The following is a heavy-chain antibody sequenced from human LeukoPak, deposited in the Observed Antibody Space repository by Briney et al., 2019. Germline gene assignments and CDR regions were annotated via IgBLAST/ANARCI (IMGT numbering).Heavy chain of an antibody. CDR1: AGSISSFY. Sequence: SQTLSLTCNVSAGSISSFYWSWVRQPPGEGLEWIGYTFYSVSTNYNPCPKSRVNISVDTSKNHFSLKLSSVTAADTAVYYCARVGTSWGTYNWFDPWGQGTLVTVSS. CDR2: TFYSVST. V-gene: IGHV4-59*01. CDR3: ARVGTSWGTYNWFDP. J-gene: IGHJ5*02. D-gene: IGHD2-2*01.